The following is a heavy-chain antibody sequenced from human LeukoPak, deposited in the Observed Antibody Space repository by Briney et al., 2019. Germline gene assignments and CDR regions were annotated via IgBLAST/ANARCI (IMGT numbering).Heavy chain of an antibody. J-gene: IGHJ5*02. CDR1: GGSMSSYY. D-gene: IGHD2-2*01. CDR2: INYSGNT. Sequence: SETLSLTCAVSGGSMSSYYWNWIRQPPGKGLEWIGYINYSGNTNYNPSLTSRVTISIDTSKNQFSLKLSSVTAADTAVYYCARYWRGPAAPGSWYYPWGQRIPLTVSS. CDR3: ARYWRGPAAPGSWYYP. V-gene: IGHV4-59*08.